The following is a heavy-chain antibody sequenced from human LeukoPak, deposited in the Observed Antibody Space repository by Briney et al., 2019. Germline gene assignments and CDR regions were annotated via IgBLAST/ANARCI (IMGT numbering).Heavy chain of an antibody. CDR2: ISYSGTT. J-gene: IGHJ4*02. CDR3: AKPRPPGGSYSDFDY. Sequence: SETLSLTCTVSGASISSSNYYWGWIRQPPGKGLEWIGSISYSGTTYYNPSLKSRVTISVDTSKNQLSLKLSSVTAADTAVYFCAKPRPPGGSYSDFDYLGQGTLVTVSS. D-gene: IGHD1-26*01. V-gene: IGHV4-39*01. CDR1: GASISSSNYY.